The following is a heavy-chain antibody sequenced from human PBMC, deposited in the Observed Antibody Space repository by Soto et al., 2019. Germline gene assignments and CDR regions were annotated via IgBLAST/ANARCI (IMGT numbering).Heavy chain of an antibody. V-gene: IGHV4-34*01. CDR2: INHSGSS. J-gene: IGHJ2*01. CDR1: GGSFSGFY. Sequence: SETLSLTCAVHGGSFSGFYLTWIRQPPGKGLEWIGEINHSGSSNYNPPLKSRVTMSLDTSRNQFSLSLNSVTAADTAVYYCARMAGPWYFDLWGRGTLVTVYS. CDR3: ARMAGPWYFDL.